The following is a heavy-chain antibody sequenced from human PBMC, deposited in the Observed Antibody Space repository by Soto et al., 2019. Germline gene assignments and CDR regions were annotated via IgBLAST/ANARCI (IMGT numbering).Heavy chain of an antibody. CDR1: GGSISSTNW. V-gene: IGHV4-4*02. CDR2: IFHSGGT. J-gene: IGHJ6*02. CDR3: AGGYLRTYNYYGMDG. Sequence: SETLSLTCDVSGGSISSTNWWTWVRQPPGKGLEWIGEIFHSGGTNYNPSLKSRVTISVDKSKNRFSLKLSSMTAADTAVYYCAGGYLRTYNYYGMDGWGQGNTVTFSS. D-gene: IGHD3-16*02.